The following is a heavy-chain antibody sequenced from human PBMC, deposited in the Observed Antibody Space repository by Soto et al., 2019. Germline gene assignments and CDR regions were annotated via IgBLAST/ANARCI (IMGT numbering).Heavy chain of an antibody. CDR3: AKDRSTGVLVDY. V-gene: IGHV3-30*18. Sequence: GGSLRLSCAASGFTFSSYGMHWVRQAPGKGLEWVAVISYDGSNKYYADSVKGRFTISRDNSKNTLYLQMNSLRAEDTAVYYCAKDRSTGVLVDYWGQGTLVTV. CDR2: ISYDGSNK. CDR1: GFTFSSYG. D-gene: IGHD3-3*01. J-gene: IGHJ4*02.